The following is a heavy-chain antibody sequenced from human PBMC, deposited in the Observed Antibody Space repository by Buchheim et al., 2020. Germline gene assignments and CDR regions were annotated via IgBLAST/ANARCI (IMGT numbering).Heavy chain of an antibody. V-gene: IGHV4-4*02. CDR3: AGRDQRDQNSYDRSGFS. J-gene: IGHJ4*02. D-gene: IGHD3-22*01. CDR1: GDSTSNSNW. CDR2: IFDNGRT. Sequence: QVQMQESGPGLVEPSGTLSLTCVVSGDSTSNSNWWSWVRQPPGKGLEWIGEIFDNGRTNYNSSLKSRVTISIDKSRNQFSLKLTSVSAADTAVYYCAGRDQRDQNSYDRSGFSWGQGIL.